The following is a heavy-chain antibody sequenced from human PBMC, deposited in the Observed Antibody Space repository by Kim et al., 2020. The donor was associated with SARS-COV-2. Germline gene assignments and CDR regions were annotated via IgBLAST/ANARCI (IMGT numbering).Heavy chain of an antibody. CDR1: GFTFSSYA. D-gene: IGHD2-2*01. J-gene: IGHJ1*01. CDR3: AKPAPEAEYFQH. Sequence: GGSLRLSCAASGFTFSSYAMSWVRQAPGKGLEWVSVIYSGGSSTYYADSVKGRFTISRDNSKNTLYLQMNSLRAEDTAVYYCAKPAPEAEYFQHWGQGTLVTVSS. CDR2: IYSGGSST. V-gene: IGHV3-23*03.